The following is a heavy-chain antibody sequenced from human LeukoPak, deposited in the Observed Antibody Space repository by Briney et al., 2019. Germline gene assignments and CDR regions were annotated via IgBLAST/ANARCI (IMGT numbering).Heavy chain of an antibody. Sequence: SETLSLTCTVSGGSISTYYWSWIRQPPGKGLEWIGYIYYGGSTNYNPSLKGRVTISVDTSKNQFSLKLSSVTAADTAMYYCARDGRIAVAGFYYYYGMDVWGQGTTVTVSS. J-gene: IGHJ6*02. CDR2: IYYGGST. CDR1: GGSISTYY. D-gene: IGHD6-19*01. CDR3: ARDGRIAVAGFYYYYGMDV. V-gene: IGHV4-59*01.